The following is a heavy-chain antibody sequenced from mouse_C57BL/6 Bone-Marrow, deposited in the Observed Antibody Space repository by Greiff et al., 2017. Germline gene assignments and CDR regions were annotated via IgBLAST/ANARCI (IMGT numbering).Heavy chain of an antibody. CDR2: FHPYNGDT. D-gene: IGHD2-4*01. CDR3: ARGRGLRYFDY. CDR1: GYTFTTYP. Sequence: VQVVESGAELVKPGASVKMSCKASGYTFTTYPIEWMKQNPGKSLEWIGNFHPYNGDTKYNEKFKGKATLTVEKSSSTVYLELSRLTSDDSAVYYYARGRGLRYFDYWGQGTTLTVSS. J-gene: IGHJ2*01. V-gene: IGHV1-47*01.